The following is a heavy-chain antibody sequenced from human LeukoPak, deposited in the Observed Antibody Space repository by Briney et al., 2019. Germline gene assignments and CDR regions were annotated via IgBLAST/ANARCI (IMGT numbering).Heavy chain of an antibody. CDR2: IYTRGST. J-gene: IGHJ3*02. CDR1: GGSINNYY. Sequence: SETLSLTCTVSGGSINNYYWSWIRQPAGKGLEWIGRIYTRGSTNYNPSLKSRVTMSVDTSKTQFSLKLSSVTAADTAVYYCARGRYCSADICSGGDAFDIWGQGTMVSVSS. V-gene: IGHV4-4*07. CDR3: ARGRYCSADICSGGDAFDI. D-gene: IGHD2-15*01.